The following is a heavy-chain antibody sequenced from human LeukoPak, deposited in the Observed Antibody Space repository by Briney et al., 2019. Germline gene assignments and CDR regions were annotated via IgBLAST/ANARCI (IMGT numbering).Heavy chain of an antibody. J-gene: IGHJ6*04. CDR3: ARGNMVRGVIITSYYGMDV. Sequence: SQTLSLTCTVSGGSISSGDYYWSWIRQPPGKGLERIGYIYYSGSTYYNPSLKSRVTISVDTSKNQFSLKLSSVTAADTAVYYCARGNMVRGVIITSYYGMDVWGKGTTVTVSS. CDR2: IYYSGST. V-gene: IGHV4-30-4*01. CDR1: GGSISSGDYY. D-gene: IGHD3-10*01.